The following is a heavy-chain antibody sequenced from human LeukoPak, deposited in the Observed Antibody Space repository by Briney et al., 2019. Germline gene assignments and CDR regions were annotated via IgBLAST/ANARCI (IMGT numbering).Heavy chain of an antibody. CDR2: INPSSGGT. CDR3: ARANSAYDILYSSGGDFDY. CDR1: GYTFTGYY. D-gene: IGHD6-19*01. Sequence: ASVKVSCKASGYTFTGYYMHWVRQAPGHGLEWMGWINPSSGGTNYAQKFQGRVTMTRDTSISTAYMELSRLRSDDTAVYYCARANSAYDILYSSGGDFDYWGQGTLVTVSS. J-gene: IGHJ4*02. V-gene: IGHV1-2*02.